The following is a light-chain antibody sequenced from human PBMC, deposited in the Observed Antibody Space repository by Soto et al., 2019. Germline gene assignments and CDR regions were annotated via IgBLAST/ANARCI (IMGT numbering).Light chain of an antibody. Sequence: EIVLTQSPVTLSLSPGHRATLSCRPTQSVSSCLAWYQQKPGQPTRLLIYDVSNRAAGIPARFSGSGSGTDFTLTISSLEPEDFAVYYCQQRTDWPPVYTFGQGTKPEIK. CDR3: QQRTDWPPVYT. CDR2: DVS. J-gene: IGKJ2*01. CDR1: QSVSSC. V-gene: IGKV3-11*01.